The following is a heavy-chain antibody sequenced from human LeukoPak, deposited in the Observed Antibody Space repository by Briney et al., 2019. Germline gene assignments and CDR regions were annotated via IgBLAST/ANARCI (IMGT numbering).Heavy chain of an antibody. CDR3: ARGPYGSGSYY. CDR1: GGSISSGDYY. J-gene: IGHJ4*02. Sequence: PSQTLSLTCTVSGGSISSGDYYWSWIRQPPGKGLEWIGYIYYSGSTYSNPSLKSRVTISVDTSKNQFSLKLTSVTAADTAVYYCARGPYGSGSYYWGQGTLVTVSS. D-gene: IGHD3-10*01. V-gene: IGHV4-30-4*01. CDR2: IYYSGST.